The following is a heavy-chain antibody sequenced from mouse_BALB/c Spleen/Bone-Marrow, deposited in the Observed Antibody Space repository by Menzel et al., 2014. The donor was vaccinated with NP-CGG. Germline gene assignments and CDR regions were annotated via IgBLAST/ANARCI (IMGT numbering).Heavy chain of an antibody. J-gene: IGHJ3*01. CDR3: ARERGNYPFAY. Sequence: VHLVESGAELVKPGASVKLSCKASGYTFPSYWMHWVKQRPGQGLEWIGEINPSNGRTNYNEKFKSKATLTVDKSSSTAYMQLSSLTFEDSAVYYCARERGNYPFAYWGQGTLVTVSA. CDR1: GYTFPSYW. CDR2: INPSNGRT. D-gene: IGHD2-1*01. V-gene: IGHV1S81*02.